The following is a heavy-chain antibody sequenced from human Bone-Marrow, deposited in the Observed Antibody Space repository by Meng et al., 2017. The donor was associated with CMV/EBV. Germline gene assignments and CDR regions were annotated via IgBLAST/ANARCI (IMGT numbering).Heavy chain of an antibody. CDR2: ISYSATS. D-gene: IGHD3-16*02. CDR1: SASIYSGGYD. CDR3: ARVYIWGNYRLDY. V-gene: IGHV4-31*02. J-gene: IGHJ4*02. Sequence: VSSASIYSGGYDWGWIRRHPGKGLEWIGYISYSATSYYNPSLKSRVTISVDTSKNQFSLKLSSVTATDTAVYFCARVYIWGNYRLDYWGQGALVTVSS.